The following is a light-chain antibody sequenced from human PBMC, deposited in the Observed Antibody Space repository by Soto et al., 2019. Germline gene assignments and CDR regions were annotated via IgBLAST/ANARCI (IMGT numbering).Light chain of an antibody. J-gene: IGKJ1*01. CDR1: LGLLHSNGNIY. Sequence: DIVMTQSPLSLPVTPGEPASISCMSSLGLLHSNGNIYLDWYLQRPGQSPQLLISVTSIRASGVPDRFSGRGSGTDFTLKISRVEAEDVGIYYCMQALQPPWTFGQGTKVEIK. CDR2: VTS. CDR3: MQALQPPWT. V-gene: IGKV2-28*01.